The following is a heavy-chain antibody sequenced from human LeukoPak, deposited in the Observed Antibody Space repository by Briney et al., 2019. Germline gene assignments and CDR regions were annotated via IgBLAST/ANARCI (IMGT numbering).Heavy chain of an antibody. J-gene: IGHJ4*02. CDR1: GFTFDDYA. CDR3: AKDSQRSAVAGYFDY. CDR2: ISWNSGSI. Sequence: PGGSLRLSCAASGFTFDDYAMHWVRQAPGKGLEWVSGISWNSGSIGYADSVKGRFTISRDNAKNSLYLQMNSLRAEDTAVYYCAKDSQRSAVAGYFDYWGQGTLVTVSS. D-gene: IGHD6-19*01. V-gene: IGHV3-9*01.